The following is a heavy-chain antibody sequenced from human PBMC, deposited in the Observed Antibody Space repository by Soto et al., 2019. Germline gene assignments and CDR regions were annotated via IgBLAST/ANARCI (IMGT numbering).Heavy chain of an antibody. CDR2: INPISGCI. CDR1: GYTFTGYY. CDR3: ARDLPIVGVPAATKLYYGMDV. Sequence: ASVKVSCKASGYTFTGYYIRCVRQATEQGLEWVGWINPISGCINFAQKFQGRVTMTRDTSISTAYMELSRLRSDDTAVYYCARDLPIVGVPAATKLYYGMDVWGQGTTVTVSS. D-gene: IGHD2-2*01. J-gene: IGHJ6*02. V-gene: IGHV1-2*02.